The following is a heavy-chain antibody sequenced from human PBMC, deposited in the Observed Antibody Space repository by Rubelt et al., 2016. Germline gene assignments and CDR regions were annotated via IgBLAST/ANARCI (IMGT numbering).Heavy chain of an antibody. D-gene: IGHD5-12*01. V-gene: IGHV3-30*19. CDR3: AREGPSGYGERPRGYYFDY. Sequence: GMHWVRQAPGKGLEWVAVIWYDGSNKYYADSVKGRFTISRDNSKNTLYLQMNSLRAEDTAVYYCAREGPSGYGERPRGYYFDYWGQGTLVTVSS. CDR2: IWYDGSNK. CDR1: G. J-gene: IGHJ4*02.